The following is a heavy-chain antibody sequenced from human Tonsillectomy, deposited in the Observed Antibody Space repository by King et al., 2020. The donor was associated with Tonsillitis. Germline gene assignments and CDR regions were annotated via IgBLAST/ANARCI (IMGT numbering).Heavy chain of an antibody. D-gene: IGHD3-16*01. V-gene: IGHV4-59*01. CDR1: GDSISTYY. J-gene: IGHJ4*02. CDR2: IQFIGST. CDR3: ARGGRQGWGSGLTFDS. Sequence: QLQESGPGLVKPSETLSLTCTVSGDSISTYYWSWIRQPPGKGLEWIGYIQFIGSTNYNPSLESRVTISVDPSKKKISLKLRSVTAADTAVYYCARGGRQGWGSGLTFDSWGQGTLVTVSS.